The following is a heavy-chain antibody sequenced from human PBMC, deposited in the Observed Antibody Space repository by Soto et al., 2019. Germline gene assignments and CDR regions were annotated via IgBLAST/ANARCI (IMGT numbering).Heavy chain of an antibody. V-gene: IGHV5-10-1*01. CDR1: GYSFTSYW. CDR2: IDPSDSYT. Sequence: RGESLKISCKGSGYSFTSYWISWVRQVPGKGLEWMGRIDPSDSYTNYSPSFQGHVTISADKSISTTYLQWSSLKASDTAMYYCARAYYYDSTWTAFDIWGQGTMVTVSS. J-gene: IGHJ3*02. D-gene: IGHD3-22*01. CDR3: ARAYYYDSTWTAFDI.